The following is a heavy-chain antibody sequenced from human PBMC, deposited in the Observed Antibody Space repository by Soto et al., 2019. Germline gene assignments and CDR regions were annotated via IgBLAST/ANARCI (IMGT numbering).Heavy chain of an antibody. Sequence: QVQLQESGPGLVKPSETLSLTCTVSGGSVSSGSYYWSWIRQPPGKGLEWIGYIYDSGTINYNPSLKGRVTVSAATSKNQLSLKLSSVTAAATAVYDCARAIGQWLGNHYYGMDVWGQGTTVTVSS. CDR2: IYDSGTI. CDR3: ARAIGQWLGNHYYGMDV. CDR1: GGSVSSGSYY. V-gene: IGHV4-61*01. J-gene: IGHJ6*02. D-gene: IGHD6-19*01.